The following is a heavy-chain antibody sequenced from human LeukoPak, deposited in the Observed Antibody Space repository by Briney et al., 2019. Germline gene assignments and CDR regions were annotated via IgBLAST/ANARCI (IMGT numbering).Heavy chain of an antibody. D-gene: IGHD4-17*01. V-gene: IGHV4-59*01. CDR1: GVPISSFY. J-gene: IGHJ4*02. CDR3: AGGDYGDSDY. CDR2: NYYSGSA. Sequence: SETLSLTCTVSGVPISSFYWSWIRQSPGKGLEWIGYNYYSGSANYNPSLKSRVTISVDASKNQFSLRLSSVTAADTAVYYCAGGDYGDSDYWGQGILVTVSS.